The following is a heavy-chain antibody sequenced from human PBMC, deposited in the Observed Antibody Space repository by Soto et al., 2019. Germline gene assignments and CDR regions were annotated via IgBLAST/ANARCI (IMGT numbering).Heavy chain of an antibody. CDR3: ARDRPLPRRAFDI. CDR1: GFTFSSYD. CDR2: KNSHGSNE. J-gene: IGHJ3*02. Sequence: QVQLVESGGGVVQPGRSLRLSCAASGFTFSSYDMHWVRQAPGKGLEWMAAKNSHGSNEYYADSVKGRFTISRDNSNNTLYLQMNSLRAEDTAVYYCARDRPLPRRAFDIWGQGTTVTVSS. V-gene: IGHV3-33*01.